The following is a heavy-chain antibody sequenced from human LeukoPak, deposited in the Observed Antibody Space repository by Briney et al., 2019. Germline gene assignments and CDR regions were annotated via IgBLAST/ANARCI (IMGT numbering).Heavy chain of an antibody. CDR2: IYYSGST. CDR1: GGSVSSGSYY. J-gene: IGHJ5*02. V-gene: IGHV4-61*01. CDR3: ARVVDWFDP. Sequence: SETLSLTCTVSGGSVSSGSYYWSWIRQPPGKGLEWIGYIYYSGSTSYNPSLKSRVTISVDTSKNQFSLKLSSVTAADTAVYYCARVVDWFDPWGQGTLVTVSS.